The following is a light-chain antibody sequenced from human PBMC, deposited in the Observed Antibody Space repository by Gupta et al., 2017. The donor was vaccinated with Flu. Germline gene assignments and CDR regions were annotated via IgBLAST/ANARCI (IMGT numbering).Light chain of an antibody. CDR1: QNVNSN. CDR2: GAS. Sequence: PATLSVSPGERATLSCRASQNVNSNLAWYQQKPGQAPRLLIYGASTRATGIPARFSGSGSGTXFTLTIXSLQSEDFAIYYCQQDNNWPRTFGXGTKLEIK. J-gene: IGKJ2*01. V-gene: IGKV3-15*01. CDR3: QQDNNWPRT.